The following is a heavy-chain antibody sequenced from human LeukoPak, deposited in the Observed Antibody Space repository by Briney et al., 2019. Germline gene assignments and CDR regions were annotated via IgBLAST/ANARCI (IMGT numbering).Heavy chain of an antibody. CDR2: IYHSGST. CDR1: GCSISSSNW. J-gene: IGHJ6*02. V-gene: IGHV4-4*02. CDR3: ARCGSYSTPGEYYYYCMDV. Sequence: PSGTLSLTCAVSGCSISSSNWWRWVRQPPGKGLEWIGEIYHSGSTNYKPSLKSRVTISVDNSKNQFSLNLNSVTAADTALYYCARCGSYSTPGEYYYYCMDVWRQGTTVSVCS. D-gene: IGHD1-26*01.